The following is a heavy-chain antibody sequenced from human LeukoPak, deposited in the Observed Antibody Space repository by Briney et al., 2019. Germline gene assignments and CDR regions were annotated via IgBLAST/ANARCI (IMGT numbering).Heavy chain of an antibody. D-gene: IGHD3-16*01. CDR3: ARALLTEGEDY. CDR2: IIPILGIA. V-gene: IGHV1-69*04. CDR1: AATFSIYA. Sequence: SVKVSCKASAATFSIYAISRVRQAPGPGLELMGRIIPILGIANYAQKFQGRVTITADKSTTTAYMELSSLGSEDTAVYYCARALLTEGEDYWGQGTLVTVSS. J-gene: IGHJ4*02.